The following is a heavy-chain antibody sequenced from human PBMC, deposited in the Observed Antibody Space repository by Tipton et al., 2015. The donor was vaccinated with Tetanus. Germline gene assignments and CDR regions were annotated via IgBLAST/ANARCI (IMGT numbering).Heavy chain of an antibody. Sequence: SLRLSCAASGFTFSDHYMDWVRQAPGKGLEWVGRSRNKADSYTTEYAASVKGRFTISRDNSKNTLYLQMDSLRGDDTAVYYCARDRDDGWSFDDWGQGTPVTVSS. CDR3: ARDRDDGWSFDD. CDR1: GFTFSDHY. J-gene: IGHJ4*02. CDR2: SRNKADSYTT. D-gene: IGHD6-19*01. V-gene: IGHV3-72*01.